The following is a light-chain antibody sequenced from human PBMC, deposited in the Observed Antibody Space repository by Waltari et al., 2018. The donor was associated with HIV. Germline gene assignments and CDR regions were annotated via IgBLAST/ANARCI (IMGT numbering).Light chain of an antibody. CDR2: SLA. CDR1: SSNIGSNT. Sequence: QSVLTQPPSASGTPGQRVIVPCSGSSSNIGSNTVNWYQHLPGAAPRLLSHSLAQRPSGVPGRFSGSKSGASASLAISGLQSEDEADYYCAAWDDSLNAYVFGGGTKVTVL. J-gene: IGLJ1*01. CDR3: AAWDDSLNAYV. V-gene: IGLV1-44*01.